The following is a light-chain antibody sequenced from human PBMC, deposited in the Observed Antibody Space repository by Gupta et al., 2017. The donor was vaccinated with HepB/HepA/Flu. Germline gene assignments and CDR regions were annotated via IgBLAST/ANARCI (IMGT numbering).Light chain of an antibody. V-gene: IGKV1-33*01. Sequence: DIQMTQSPSSLSASVGDRVTITCQASQDISNYLNWYQQKPGKAPKLLIYDASNLETGVPSRFSGSGSWTDFTFTISSLQPEDFATYYCQQVDNLPITFGGGTKVEIK. CDR1: QDISNY. CDR3: QQVDNLPIT. CDR2: DAS. J-gene: IGKJ4*01.